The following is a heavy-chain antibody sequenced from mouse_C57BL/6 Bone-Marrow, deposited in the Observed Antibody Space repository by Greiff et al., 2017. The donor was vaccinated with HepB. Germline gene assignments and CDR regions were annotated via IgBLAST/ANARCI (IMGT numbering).Heavy chain of an antibody. J-gene: IGHJ2*01. CDR1: GYTFTDYY. V-gene: IGHV1-26*01. CDR3: ARGDYYGSRPDY. Sequence: VQLQQSGPELVKPGASVKISCKASGYTFTDYYMNWVKQSHGKSLEWIGDINPNNGGTSYNQKFKGKATLTVDKSSSTAYMELRSLTSEDSAVYYCARGDYYGSRPDYWGQGTTLTVSS. CDR2: INPNNGGT. D-gene: IGHD1-1*01.